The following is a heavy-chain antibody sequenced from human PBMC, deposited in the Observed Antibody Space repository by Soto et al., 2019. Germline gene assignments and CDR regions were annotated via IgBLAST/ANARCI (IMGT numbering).Heavy chain of an antibody. V-gene: IGHV1-69*05. CDR3: ARGSQAGAKRYFDY. D-gene: IGHD1-26*01. CDR1: GGTFTSCA. CDR2: IIPIFGTE. J-gene: IGHJ4*02. Sequence: QVQLVQSGAEVKKPGSSMKVSCQAPGGTFTSCAISWVRQAPERVLEWMGGIIPIFGTENYAQKFQGRVMITSDESKSTAYRELRSLRSEDTAVDYCARGSQAGAKRYFDYWGQGTLVTVSS.